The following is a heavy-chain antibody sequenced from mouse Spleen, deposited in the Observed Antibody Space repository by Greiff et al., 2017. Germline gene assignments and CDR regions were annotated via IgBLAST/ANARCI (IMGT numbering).Heavy chain of an antibody. J-gene: IGHJ4*01. CDR3: ARKRDSNYVFYAMDY. CDR1: GFSLTSYG. D-gene: IGHD2-5*01. V-gene: IGHV2-2*01. Sequence: QVQLKESGPGLVQPSQSLSITCTVSGFSLTSYGVHWVRQSPGKGLEWLGVIWSGGSTDYNAAFISRLSISKDNSKSQVFFKMNSLQADDTAIYYCARKRDSNYVFYAMDYWGQGTSVTVSS. CDR2: IWSGGST.